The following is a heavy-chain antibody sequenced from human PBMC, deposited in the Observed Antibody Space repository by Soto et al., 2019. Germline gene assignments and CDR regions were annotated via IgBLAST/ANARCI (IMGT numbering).Heavy chain of an antibody. V-gene: IGHV4-39*01. J-gene: IGHJ4*02. D-gene: IGHD2-2*01. CDR2: IYYSGST. CDR3: ASIRYCSSTSCYATFDY. Sequence: SETLSLTCTVSGGSISSSSYYWGWIRQPPGKGLEWIGSIYYSGSTYYNPSLKSRVTISVDTSKNQFSLKLSSVTAADTAVYYCASIRYCSSTSCYATFDYWGQGTLVTVSS. CDR1: GGSISSSSYY.